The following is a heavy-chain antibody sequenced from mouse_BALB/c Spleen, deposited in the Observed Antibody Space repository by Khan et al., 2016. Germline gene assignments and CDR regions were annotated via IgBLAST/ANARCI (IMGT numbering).Heavy chain of an antibody. Sequence: QVQLQQSGAELARPGASVKLSCKASGYTFTDYYINWVKQRTGQGLEWIGEIYPGSGNTYYNEKFKGKDTLTADKSSSTAYMQLSSLTSDDSAVYFCSRSVYYGSYFDYWGQGTTLTVSS. CDR3: SRSVYYGSYFDY. CDR2: IYPGSGNT. D-gene: IGHD2-2*01. J-gene: IGHJ2*01. CDR1: GYTFTDYY. V-gene: IGHV1-77*01.